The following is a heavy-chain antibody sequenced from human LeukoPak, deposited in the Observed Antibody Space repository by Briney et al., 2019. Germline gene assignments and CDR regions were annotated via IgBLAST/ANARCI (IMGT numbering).Heavy chain of an antibody. CDR2: INPHTGDT. V-gene: IGHV1-2*02. CDR3: ASGPSDLGSSSQN. Sequence: ASVKVSCKASGYTLTDYHIHWVRQAPGQGLEWMGWINPHTGDTKYAQNFQGKFIMTRDTSINTAYMELSRLRSDDTAVYFCASGPSDLGSSSQNWGQGTLVTVSS. D-gene: IGHD6-6*01. CDR1: GYTLTDYH. J-gene: IGHJ4*02.